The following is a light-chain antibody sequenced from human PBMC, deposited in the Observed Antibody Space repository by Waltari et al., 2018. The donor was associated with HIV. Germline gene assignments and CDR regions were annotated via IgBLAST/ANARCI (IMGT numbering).Light chain of an antibody. CDR2: GAS. V-gene: IGKV1-12*01. CDR1: PGISTW. J-gene: IGKJ5*01. Sequence: DIQMTQSPSSVSAYVGDRVTLTCRATPGISTWLAWYQQKPGKAPKLLISGASNLEPGVPSRFSGSGSGTSFSLTITSLQADDFAVYYCQQTNSFPFTFGQGTRLEIK. CDR3: QQTNSFPFT.